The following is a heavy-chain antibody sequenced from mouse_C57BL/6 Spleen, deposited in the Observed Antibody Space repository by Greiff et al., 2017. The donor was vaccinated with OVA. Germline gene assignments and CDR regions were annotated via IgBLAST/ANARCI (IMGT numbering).Heavy chain of an antibody. Sequence: QVQLKQPGAELVKPGASVKMSCKASGYTFTSYWITWVKQRPGQGLEWIGDIYPGSGSTNYNEKFKSKATLTVDTSSSTAYMQLSSLTSEDSAVYYCARRYSKGTWFAYWGQGTLVTVSA. J-gene: IGHJ3*01. CDR1: GYTFTSYW. CDR3: ARRYSKGTWFAY. CDR2: IYPGSGST. V-gene: IGHV1-55*01. D-gene: IGHD2-5*01.